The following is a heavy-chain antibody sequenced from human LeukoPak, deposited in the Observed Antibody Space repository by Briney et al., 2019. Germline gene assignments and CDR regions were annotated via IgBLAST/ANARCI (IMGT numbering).Heavy chain of an antibody. CDR3: AKKNGTGSYYFDY. CDR2: ISGSGDNA. D-gene: IGHD3-10*01. J-gene: IGHJ4*02. Sequence: GGSLRLSCAASGFTFSSYAMSWVRQAPGKGLEWVSAISGSGDNAYNADSVKGRSSFSRDNSRNTLYLQMNSLRAEDTAVYYCAKKNGTGSYYFDYWGQGTLVTVSS. V-gene: IGHV3-23*01. CDR1: GFTFSSYA.